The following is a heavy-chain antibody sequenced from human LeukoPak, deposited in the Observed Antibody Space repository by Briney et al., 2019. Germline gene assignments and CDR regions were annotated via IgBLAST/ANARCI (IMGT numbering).Heavy chain of an antibody. Sequence: GGSLRLSCAASGFTFSSYSMNWVRQAPGKGLEWVSSISSSSYIYYADSVKGRFTISRDNAKNSLYLQMNSLRAEDTAVYYCAGERYCSSTSCYSAGDYWGQGTLVTVSS. CDR1: GFTFSSYS. D-gene: IGHD2-2*01. J-gene: IGHJ4*02. V-gene: IGHV3-21*01. CDR2: ISSSSYI. CDR3: AGERYCSSTSCYSAGDY.